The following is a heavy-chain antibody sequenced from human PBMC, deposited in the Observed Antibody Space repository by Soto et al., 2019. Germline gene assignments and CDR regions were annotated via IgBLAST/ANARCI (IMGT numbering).Heavy chain of an antibody. CDR3: ARHYCSGGSCWFGP. CDR1: GFTFSSYW. V-gene: IGHV3-7*01. D-gene: IGHD2-15*01. J-gene: IGHJ5*02. CDR2: IKQDGSEK. Sequence: GGSLRLSCAASGFTFSSYWMSWARQAPGKGLEWVANIKQDGSEKYYVDSVKGRFTISRDNAKNSLYLQMNSLRAEDTAVYYCARHYCSGGSCWFGPWGQGTLVTVSS.